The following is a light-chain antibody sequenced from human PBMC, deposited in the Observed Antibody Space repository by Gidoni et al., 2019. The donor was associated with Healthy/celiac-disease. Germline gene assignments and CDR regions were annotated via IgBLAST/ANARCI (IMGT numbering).Light chain of an antibody. V-gene: IGKV3-15*01. CDR3: QQGT. J-gene: IGKJ4*01. Sequence: EIVMTPSPATLSVSTGERATLSCRASQSVSSNLAWYQQKPGQAPRLLIYGASTRATGIPARFSGSGSGTEFTLTISSLQSEDFAVYYCQQGTFGGGTKVEIK. CDR1: QSVSSN. CDR2: GAS.